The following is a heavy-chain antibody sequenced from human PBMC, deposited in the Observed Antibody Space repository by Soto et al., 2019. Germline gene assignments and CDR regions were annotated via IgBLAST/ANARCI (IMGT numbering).Heavy chain of an antibody. CDR2: IDPSDSYT. CDR1: GYSFTIYC. Sequence: GESLKISCNGSGYSFTIYCISLVRQMPGKGLDWMGRIDPSDSYTNYSPSFQGHVTISADKSISTAYLQWSSLKASDTAMYYCARVTEGVTYYYDSSGSYYYGMDVWGQGTTVTVSS. CDR3: ARVTEGVTYYYDSSGSYYYGMDV. D-gene: IGHD3-22*01. V-gene: IGHV5-10-1*01. J-gene: IGHJ6*02.